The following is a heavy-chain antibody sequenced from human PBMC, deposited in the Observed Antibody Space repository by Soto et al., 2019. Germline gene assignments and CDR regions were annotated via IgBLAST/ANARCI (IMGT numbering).Heavy chain of an antibody. CDR3: ARQRLWGTSGYYYFEN. Sequence: GESLKISCKGSGHIFSNYWIGWVRQMPGKGLEWMGIIYPGDTDTRYSPSFQGQVTITVDKSINTAYLQWSRLKASDTAIYYCARQRLWGTSGYYYFENWGQGTLVTVS. V-gene: IGHV5-51*01. CDR2: IYPGDTDT. CDR1: GHIFSNYW. D-gene: IGHD3-22*01. J-gene: IGHJ4*02.